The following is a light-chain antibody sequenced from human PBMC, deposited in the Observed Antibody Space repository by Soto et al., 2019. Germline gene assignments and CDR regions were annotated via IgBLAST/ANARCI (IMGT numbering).Light chain of an antibody. J-gene: IGKJ5*01. Sequence: EIVLTQSPATPSLSPGERATLSCRASQSISNYVAWYQQKPGQAPRLLIYDASDRATGIPGRFSGSGSGTDFTLTISSLEPEDFAVYYCQQHSNWPPITFGQGTRLEIK. CDR1: QSISNY. V-gene: IGKV3-11*01. CDR2: DAS. CDR3: QQHSNWPPIT.